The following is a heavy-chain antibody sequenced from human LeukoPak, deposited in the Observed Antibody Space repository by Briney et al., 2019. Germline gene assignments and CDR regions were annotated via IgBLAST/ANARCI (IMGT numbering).Heavy chain of an antibody. D-gene: IGHD6-19*01. V-gene: IGHV3-7*04. J-gene: IGHJ4*02. Sequence: GGSLRLSCAASGFRFRSYWMSWVRQAPGKGLEWVANIQPEGSEKKDVDSVKGRFTISRDNAKNSLSLQMNSLTAEDTAVYYCARNRGWYRADYWGQGTLVIVSS. CDR3: ARNRGWYRADY. CDR1: GFRFRSYW. CDR2: IQPEGSEK.